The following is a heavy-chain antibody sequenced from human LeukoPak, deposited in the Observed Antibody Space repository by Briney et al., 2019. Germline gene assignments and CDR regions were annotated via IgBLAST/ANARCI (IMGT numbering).Heavy chain of an antibody. CDR1: GYTFTSYG. J-gene: IGHJ6*02. CDR2: ISAYNGNT. Sequence: ASVKVSCKASGYTFTSYGISWVRQAPGQGLEWMGWISAYNGNTNYAQKLQGRVTMTTDTSTSTAYMELRSLRSDDTAVYYCARRKASGYPPYYYYGMDVWGQGTTVTVSS. V-gene: IGHV1-18*01. D-gene: IGHD3-22*01. CDR3: ARRKASGYPPYYYYGMDV.